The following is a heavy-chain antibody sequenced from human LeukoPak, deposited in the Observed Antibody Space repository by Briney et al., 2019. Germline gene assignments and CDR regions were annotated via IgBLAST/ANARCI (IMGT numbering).Heavy chain of an antibody. Sequence: PGRSLRLSCAASGFTFSSYGMHWVRQAPGKGLEWVAVIWYDGSNKYYADSVKGRFTISRDNSKNTLYLQMNSLRAEDTAVYYCARDADDMITFGGVIPQYYFDYWGQGTLVTVSS. CDR2: IWYDGSNK. CDR3: ARDADDMITFGGVIPQYYFDY. D-gene: IGHD3-16*02. CDR1: GFTFSSYG. J-gene: IGHJ4*02. V-gene: IGHV3-33*01.